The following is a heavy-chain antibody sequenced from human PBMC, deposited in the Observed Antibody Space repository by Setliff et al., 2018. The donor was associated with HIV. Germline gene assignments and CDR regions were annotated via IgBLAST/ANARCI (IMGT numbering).Heavy chain of an antibody. CDR1: GGSISSGSYY. D-gene: IGHD4-17*01. V-gene: IGHV4-31*03. CDR2: IFYSGST. J-gene: IGHJ4*02. CDR3: ARDFLRSGYFDS. Sequence: SETLSLTCSVSGGSISSGSYYWSWIRQHPGKGLEWIGYIFYSGSTLYNPSLRSRLSMSVDTSKNQFSLELSSVTAADTAVYFCARDFLRSGYFDSWGQGKLVTVSS.